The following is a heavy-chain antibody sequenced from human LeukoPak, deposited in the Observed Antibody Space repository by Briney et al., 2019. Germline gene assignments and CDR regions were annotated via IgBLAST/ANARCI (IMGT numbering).Heavy chain of an antibody. CDR2: IYYSGST. CDR1: GGSISSSSYY. D-gene: IGHD6-13*01. V-gene: IGHV4-39*01. Sequence: KASETLPLTCTVSGGSISSSSYYWGWIRQPPGKGLEWIGSIYYSGSTYYNPSLKSRVTISVDTSKNQFSLKLSSVTAADTAVYYCASQTPTYSSRPAEFDYWGQGTLVTVSS. J-gene: IGHJ4*02. CDR3: ASQTPTYSSRPAEFDY.